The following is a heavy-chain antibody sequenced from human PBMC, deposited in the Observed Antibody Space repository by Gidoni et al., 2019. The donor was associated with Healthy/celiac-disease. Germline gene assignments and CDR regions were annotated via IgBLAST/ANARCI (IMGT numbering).Heavy chain of an antibody. CDR3: AREYGGIAARPMDYYYYGMDV. CDR1: GFTFSRYS. D-gene: IGHD6-6*01. Sequence: EVQLVESGGGLVKPGGSLRLSCAASGFTFSRYSMNWFRQAPGKGLEWVSSISSSSSYIYYADSVKGRFTISRDNAKNSLYLQMNSLRAEDTAVYYCAREYGGIAARPMDYYYYGMDVWGQGTTVTVSS. J-gene: IGHJ6*02. V-gene: IGHV3-21*01. CDR2: ISSSSSYI.